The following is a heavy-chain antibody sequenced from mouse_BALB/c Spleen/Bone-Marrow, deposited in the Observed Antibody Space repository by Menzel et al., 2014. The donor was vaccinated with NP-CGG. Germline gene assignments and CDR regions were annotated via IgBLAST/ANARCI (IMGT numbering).Heavy chain of an antibody. D-gene: IGHD4-1*01. CDR2: IDPANGNT. CDR3: ARWEYYAMGY. J-gene: IGHJ4*01. CDR1: GFNIKDTY. Sequence: EVKLQESGAELVKPGASVKLSCTASGFNIKDTYMHWVKQRPEQGLEWIGRIDPANGNTKYDPKFQGKATITADTSSNTAYLQLSSLTSEDTAVYYCARWEYYAMGYWGQGTSVTVSS. V-gene: IGHV14-3*02.